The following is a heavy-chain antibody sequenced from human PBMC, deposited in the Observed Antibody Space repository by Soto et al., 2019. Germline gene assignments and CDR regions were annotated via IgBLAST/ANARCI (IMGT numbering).Heavy chain of an antibody. D-gene: IGHD2-8*01. V-gene: IGHV3-15*01. J-gene: IGHJ4*02. CDR3: TTDQMAHS. Sequence: PGGSLRLSCAASAVTLGNAWMSWVRQAPGKEGGGVGRIKSKTESGTTDYAVCVKGRFTIPRADSKNTLYLQMTSLTTEYTAVYHCTTDQMAHSWRQRTLVTVSS. CDR2: IKSKTESGTT. CDR1: AVTLGNAW.